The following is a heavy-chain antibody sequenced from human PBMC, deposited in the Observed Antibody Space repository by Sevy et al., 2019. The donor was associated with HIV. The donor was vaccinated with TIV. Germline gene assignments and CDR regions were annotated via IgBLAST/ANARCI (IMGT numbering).Heavy chain of an antibody. J-gene: IGHJ6*02. Sequence: ASVKVSCKASGYTFIDEYLHWVRQAPGQGLEWMGRVYPNSGGTNYAQRFQGRVTMTRDTSISTAYMERSRLRSDDTAVYYCARDAGGGTTNSGMDVWGQGTTVTVSS. V-gene: IGHV1-2*06. CDR3: ARDAGGGTTNSGMDV. D-gene: IGHD1-7*01. CDR1: GYTFIDEY. CDR2: VYPNSGGT.